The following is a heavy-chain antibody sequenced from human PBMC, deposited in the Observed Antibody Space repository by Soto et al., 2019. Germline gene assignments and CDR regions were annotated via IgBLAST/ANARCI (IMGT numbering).Heavy chain of an antibody. J-gene: IGHJ2*01. CDR3: AGGLGYCSSTSCRGAQEWYFDL. CDR2: ISAYNGNT. Sequence: QVQLVQSGAEVKKPGASVKVSCKASGYTFTSYGISWVRQAPGQGLEWMGWISAYNGNTNYAQKLQGRVTMTTDTSTSTAYMELRSLRSDDTAVYYCAGGLGYCSSTSCRGAQEWYFDLWGRGTLVTVSS. V-gene: IGHV1-18*04. D-gene: IGHD2-2*01. CDR1: GYTFTSYG.